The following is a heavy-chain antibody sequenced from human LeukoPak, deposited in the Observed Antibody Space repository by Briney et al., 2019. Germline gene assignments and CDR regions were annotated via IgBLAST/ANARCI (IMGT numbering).Heavy chain of an antibody. CDR2: VYYSGST. J-gene: IGHJ6*02. Sequence: SETLSLTCTVSGGSISSYYWSWIRQPPGKGLEWIGYVYYSGSTNYNPSLKSRVTISVDTSKNQFSLKLSSVTAADTAVYYCARDTYYYGMDVWGQGTTVTVSS. CDR3: ARDTYYYGMDV. V-gene: IGHV4-59*12. CDR1: GGSISSYY.